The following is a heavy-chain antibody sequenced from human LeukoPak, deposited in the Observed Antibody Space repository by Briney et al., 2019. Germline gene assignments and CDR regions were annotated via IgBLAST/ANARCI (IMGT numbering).Heavy chain of an antibody. D-gene: IGHD6-19*01. CDR3: AKLGWDAPQ. Sequence: GGSLRLSCAASGFTFRSYAMTWVRQAPGKGLVWVSDISGDGTNTNYADSVKSRFTISRDNSKNTLYLQMNSLRADDTAVYYCAKLGWDAPQWGQGTLVTVSS. J-gene: IGHJ4*02. CDR2: ISGDGTNT. V-gene: IGHV3-23*01. CDR1: GFTFRSYA.